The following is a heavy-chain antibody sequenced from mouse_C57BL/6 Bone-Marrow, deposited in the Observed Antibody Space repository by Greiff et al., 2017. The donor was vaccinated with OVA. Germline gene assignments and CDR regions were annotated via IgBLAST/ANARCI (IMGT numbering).Heavy chain of an antibody. CDR1: GYTFTDYG. CDR2: IDPETGDT. V-gene: IGHV1-15*01. J-gene: IGHJ2*01. CDR3: TISGADSSVYLSLYCFAY. D-gene: IGHD6-2*01. Sequence: QVQLQQSGAVLVRPGASVTLSCKTSGYTFTDYGMHWVKQTPVQGLEWIGAIDPETGDTAYNQKFKGKAILTADKSSSTAYMELRSLTSEDSAVYYCTISGADSSVYLSLYCFAYWGQGTTLTVSS.